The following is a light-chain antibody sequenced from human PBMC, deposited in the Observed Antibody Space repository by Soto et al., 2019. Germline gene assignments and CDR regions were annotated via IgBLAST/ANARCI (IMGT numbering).Light chain of an antibody. CDR2: GNS. CDR3: QCYDSSLSGWKV. J-gene: IGLJ2*01. CDR1: SSNIGAGYD. Sequence: QSVLTQPPSVSGAPGQRVTISCTGSSSNIGAGYDVHWYQQLPGTAPKLLIYGNSNRPSGVPDRFSGSKSGTSASLAITGLQAEDEADHYCQCYDSSLSGWKVFGGGTKLTVL. V-gene: IGLV1-40*01.